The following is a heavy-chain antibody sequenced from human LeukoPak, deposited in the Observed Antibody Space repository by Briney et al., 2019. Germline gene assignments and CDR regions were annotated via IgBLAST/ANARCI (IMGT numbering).Heavy chain of an antibody. CDR1: GYTFTSYV. CDR3: ARAVGVVVPAPYYYYMDV. V-gene: IGHV7-4-1*01. CDR2: INNNTGNP. Sequence: ASVKVSCKASGYTFTSYVINWVRQAPGQGLECMGWINNNTGNPTFAQSFTGRFALSLDTSVSTAYLQIYSLKAEDTAVYYCARAVGVVVPAPYYYYMDVWGKGTTVTVSS. J-gene: IGHJ6*03. D-gene: IGHD2-15*01.